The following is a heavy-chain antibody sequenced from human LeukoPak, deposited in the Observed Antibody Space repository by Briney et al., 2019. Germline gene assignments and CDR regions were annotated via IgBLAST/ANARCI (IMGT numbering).Heavy chain of an antibody. CDR3: AKDLTQYYYGSGSPNWFDP. Sequence: TGGSLRLSCAASGFTFSSYAMSWVRQAPGKGLEWVSAISGSGGGTYYADSVKGRFTISRDNSKNTLYLQMNSLRAEDTAVYYCAKDLTQYYYGSGSPNWFDPWGQGTLVTVSS. V-gene: IGHV3-23*01. CDR1: GFTFSSYA. CDR2: ISGSGGGT. D-gene: IGHD3-10*01. J-gene: IGHJ5*02.